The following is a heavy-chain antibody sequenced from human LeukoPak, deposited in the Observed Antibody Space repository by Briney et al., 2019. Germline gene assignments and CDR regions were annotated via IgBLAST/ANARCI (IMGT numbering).Heavy chain of an antibody. CDR2: INHSGST. V-gene: IGHV4-34*01. Sequence: SGTLSLTCAVYGGSFSGYYWSWVRQPPGKGLEWIGEINHSGSTNYNPSLKSRVTISVDTSKNQFSLKLSSVTAADTAVYYCARGGRYCSGGSCYSIGYYYYYGMDVWGQGTTVTVSS. CDR3: ARGGRYCSGGSCYSIGYYYYYGMDV. J-gene: IGHJ6*02. CDR1: GGSFSGYY. D-gene: IGHD2-15*01.